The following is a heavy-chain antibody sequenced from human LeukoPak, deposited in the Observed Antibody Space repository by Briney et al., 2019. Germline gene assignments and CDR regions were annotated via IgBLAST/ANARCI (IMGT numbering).Heavy chain of an antibody. CDR3: GRLNGHYSRGVDY. J-gene: IGHJ4*01. CDR2: ISSSAYTM. V-gene: IGHV3-11*01. CDR1: GFTLSDYH. D-gene: IGHD2-15*01. Sequence: GGSLRLSCEASGFTLSDYHMSWIRQAPGKGLEWVSQISSSAYTMHHANSVKGRFTISRDNAKNSLSLQMNSLRADDTAVYYCGRLNGHYSRGVDYWGQGTLVTVSS.